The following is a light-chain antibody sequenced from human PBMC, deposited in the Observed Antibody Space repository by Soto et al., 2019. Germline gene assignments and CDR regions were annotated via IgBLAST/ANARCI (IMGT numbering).Light chain of an antibody. CDR2: RNN. J-gene: IGLJ2*01. Sequence: QSVLTQPTSASGTPGQRGTISCSGSSSNIGSNYVYWYQQLPGTAPKLLSYRNNHRPSGVPDRFSGSKSGTSASLAISGLMSEDEADYYCAAWDDSLSGYVVFGGGTKLTV. V-gene: IGLV1-47*01. CDR1: SSNIGSNY. CDR3: AAWDDSLSGYVV.